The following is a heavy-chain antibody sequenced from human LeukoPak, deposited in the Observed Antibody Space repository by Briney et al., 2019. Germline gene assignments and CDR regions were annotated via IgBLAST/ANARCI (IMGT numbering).Heavy chain of an antibody. J-gene: IGHJ4*02. CDR2: IYPCDSDT. CDR3: ARRYDYVLDY. V-gene: IGHV5-51*01. Sequence: GESLKISCKGSGYSFSSYWIGWVRQMPGKGLEGMGMIYPCDSDTRYSPSFQGQVTISADKSISTAYLQWCSLRASDTAMYYCARRYDYVLDYWGQGTLVTVSS. D-gene: IGHD3-16*01. CDR1: GYSFSSYW.